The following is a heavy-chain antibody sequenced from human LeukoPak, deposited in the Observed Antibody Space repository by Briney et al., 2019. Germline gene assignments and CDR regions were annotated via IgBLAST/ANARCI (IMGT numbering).Heavy chain of an antibody. V-gene: IGHV1-24*01. J-gene: IGHJ4*02. Sequence: GASVKVSCKVSGYTLTELSMHWVRQAPGKGLEWMGGFDPEDGETIYAQKFQGRVTMTRDTSISTAYMELSRLRSDDTAVYYCARDGGDGYNFYYWGQGTLVTVSS. CDR2: FDPEDGET. D-gene: IGHD5-24*01. CDR1: GYTLTELS. CDR3: ARDGGDGYNFYY.